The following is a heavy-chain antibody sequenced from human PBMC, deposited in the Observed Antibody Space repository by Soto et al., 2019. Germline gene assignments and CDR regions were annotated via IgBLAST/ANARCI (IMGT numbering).Heavy chain of an antibody. CDR3: TRRGFSCSNYSNYQYTGVYF. CDR1: GYSFTNYW. Sequence: PGASLKISCKGSGYSFTNYWIGWVRQLPGKGLEWMGIIYPGDSDTRYSPSLQGQVTISADKSITTAYLQWSSLKASDSAMYYCTRRGFSCSNYSNYQYTGVYFWGQGTTVPVSS. J-gene: IGHJ6*02. V-gene: IGHV5-51*01. D-gene: IGHD6-6*01. CDR2: IYPGDSDT.